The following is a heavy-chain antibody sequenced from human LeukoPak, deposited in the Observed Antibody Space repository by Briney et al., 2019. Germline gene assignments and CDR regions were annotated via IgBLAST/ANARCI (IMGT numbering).Heavy chain of an antibody. Sequence: SETLSLTCTVSGGSISTYFWTWIRQPPGKGLEWVGYIYYSGSTHYNSSLKSRVSTSIDTSNNQFSLQLNSVTAADTAVYYCARSSKTYYMDVWGRGTTVTVSS. V-gene: IGHV4-59*13. J-gene: IGHJ6*03. CDR3: ARSSKTYYMDV. CDR2: IYYSGST. CDR1: GGSISTYF.